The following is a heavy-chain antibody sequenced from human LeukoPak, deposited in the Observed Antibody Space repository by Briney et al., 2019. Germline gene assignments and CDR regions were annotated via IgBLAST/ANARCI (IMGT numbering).Heavy chain of an antibody. Sequence: GGSLRLSCAVSGLTLSNVWMNWVRQAPGKGLEWVSLIYSGGAIRYADSVKGRFTISRDSSKNTLFLQMNDLTVEDTARYYCARRPGNWGQGILVTVSS. J-gene: IGHJ4*02. CDR1: GLTLSNVW. V-gene: IGHV3-53*01. D-gene: IGHD1-14*01. CDR2: IYSGGAI. CDR3: ARRPGN.